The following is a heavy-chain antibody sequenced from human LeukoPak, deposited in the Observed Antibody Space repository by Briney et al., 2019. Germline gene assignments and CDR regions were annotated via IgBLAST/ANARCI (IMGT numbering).Heavy chain of an antibody. CDR3: ARVPAGTPYWYFDL. Sequence: SVKVSCKASGGTFSSYAISWVRQAPGQGLEWMGGIIPIFGTANYAQRFQGRVTITADESTSTAYMELSSLRSEDTAVYYCARVPAGTPYWYFDLWGRGTLVTVSS. CDR2: IIPIFGTA. CDR1: GGTFSSYA. J-gene: IGHJ2*01. V-gene: IGHV1-69*13. D-gene: IGHD6-19*01.